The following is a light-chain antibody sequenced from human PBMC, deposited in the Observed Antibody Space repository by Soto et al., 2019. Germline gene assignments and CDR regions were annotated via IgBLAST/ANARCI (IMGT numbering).Light chain of an antibody. CDR3: QQYNNWPRAT. J-gene: IGKJ4*01. V-gene: IGKV3-15*01. CDR2: RTS. Sequence: VMTQSPATLSVSPGERATLPCRASQSISSNLAWYQQKPGQAPRLLMFRTSSRATGFPARFSGSGSGTEFNLTISSLQPEDFGVYYCQQYNNWPRATFGGGTKV. CDR1: QSISSN.